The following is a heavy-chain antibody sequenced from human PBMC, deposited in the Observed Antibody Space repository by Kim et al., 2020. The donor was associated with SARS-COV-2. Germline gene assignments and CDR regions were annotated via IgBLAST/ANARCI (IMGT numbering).Heavy chain of an antibody. CDR1: GYTFTSYG. D-gene: IGHD2-2*01. Sequence: ASVKVSCKASGYTFTSYGISWVRQAPGQGLEWMGWISAYNGNTNYAQKLQGRVTMTTDTSTSTAYMELRRLRSDDTAVYYCARVQDIVVVPPYYYGMDVWGQGTTVTVSS. V-gene: IGHV1-18*01. CDR2: ISAYNGNT. J-gene: IGHJ6*02. CDR3: ARVQDIVVVPPYYYGMDV.